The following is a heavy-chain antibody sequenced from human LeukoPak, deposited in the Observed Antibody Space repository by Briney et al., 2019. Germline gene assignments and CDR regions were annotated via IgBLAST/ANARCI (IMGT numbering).Heavy chain of an antibody. V-gene: IGHV4-38-2*02. Sequence: TETLSLTCAVSGYSISSGYYWGWIRQPPGKGLEWIGSIYHSGSTYDNPSLKSRVTISVDTSENQFSLKLSSVTAADTAVYYCAREVRYSSSAHYMDVWGKGTTVTVSS. CDR1: GYSISSGYY. J-gene: IGHJ6*03. CDR3: AREVRYSSSAHYMDV. D-gene: IGHD6-13*01. CDR2: IYHSGST.